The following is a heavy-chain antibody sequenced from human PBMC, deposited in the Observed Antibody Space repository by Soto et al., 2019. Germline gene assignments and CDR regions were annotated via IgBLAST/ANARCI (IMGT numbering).Heavy chain of an antibody. CDR1: GGTFSSYA. Sequence: PVKVSCKASGGTFSSYAISWVRQAPGQGLEWMGGIIPIFGTANYAQKLQGRVTITADESTSTAYMELSSLRSEDTAVYYCARDPITIFGVGQGYYYGMDVWGQGTTVTVSS. CDR2: IIPIFGTA. D-gene: IGHD3-3*01. V-gene: IGHV1-69*13. J-gene: IGHJ6*02. CDR3: ARDPITIFGVGQGYYYGMDV.